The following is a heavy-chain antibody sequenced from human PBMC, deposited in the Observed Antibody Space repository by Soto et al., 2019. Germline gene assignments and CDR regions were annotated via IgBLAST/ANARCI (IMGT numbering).Heavy chain of an antibody. D-gene: IGHD2-21*01. CDR2: ISQSGNT. J-gene: IGHJ4*02. V-gene: IGHV4-4*02. Sequence: QVQLQESGPGLVKPSGTLSLTCAVSGGSISSSNWWNWVRQPPGKGLEWIGEISQSGNTNYNPSRKRRLNISVHKSKKYCARRLDSVTAADTAGYYCAREVSGVQAFDYWGQGTLVTVSS. CDR3: AREVSGVQAFDY. CDR1: GGSISSSNW.